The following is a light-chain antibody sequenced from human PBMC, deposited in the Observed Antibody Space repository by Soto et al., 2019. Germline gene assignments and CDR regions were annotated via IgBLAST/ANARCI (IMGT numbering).Light chain of an antibody. CDR1: SSDVGGYDY. CDR3: SSYSISTAYL. Sequence: QSALTQPASVSGSPGQSITISCTGTSSDVGGYDYVSWYQLHPGKAPKLMVFEVNNRPSGVSYRFSGSKSGNTASLTISGLQAEDEADYFSSSYSISTAYLFGTGTKVTVL. V-gene: IGLV2-14*01. CDR2: EVN. J-gene: IGLJ1*01.